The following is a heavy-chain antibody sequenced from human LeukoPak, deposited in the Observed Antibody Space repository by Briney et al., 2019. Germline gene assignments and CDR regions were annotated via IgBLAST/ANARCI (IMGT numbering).Heavy chain of an antibody. J-gene: IGHJ3*02. CDR1: GGSISSGGYY. D-gene: IGHD6-25*01. CDR3: ARRDKRDDAFDI. V-gene: IGHV4-31*03. CDR2: IYYSGST. Sequence: SQTLSLTCTVSGGSISSGGYYWSWIRQRPGKGLEWIGYIYYSGSTYYNPSLKSRVTISVDTSKNQFSLKLSSVTAADTAVYYCARRDKRDDAFDIWGQGTMVTVSS.